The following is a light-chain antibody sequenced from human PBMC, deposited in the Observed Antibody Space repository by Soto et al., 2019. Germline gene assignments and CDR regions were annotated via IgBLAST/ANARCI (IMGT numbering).Light chain of an antibody. J-gene: IGKJ5*01. V-gene: IGKV1D-13*01. Sequence: AIQLTQSPSSLSASVGDRVTITCRASQGISSALAWYQQKPGKAPKLLIYDASSLESGVPSRFSGSGSGTDFTLTISSLQPEDFATYYGQQFNNYTFGQGTRLEIK. CDR2: DAS. CDR3: QQFNNYT. CDR1: QGISSA.